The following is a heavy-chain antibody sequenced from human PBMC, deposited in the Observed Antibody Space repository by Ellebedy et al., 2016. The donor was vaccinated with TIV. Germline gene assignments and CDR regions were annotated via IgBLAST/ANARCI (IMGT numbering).Heavy chain of an antibody. V-gene: IGHV1-8*01. CDR3: ARDTRGVITGRGGEFDY. Sequence: ASVKVSXXASGYTFTYDDINWVRQASGQGLEWMGWMNPNSGNTGYAPKFQGRVTMTRNTSITTAYMELSSLRSEDTAVYYCARDTRGVITGRGGEFDYWGQGTLVTVSS. CDR2: MNPNSGNT. J-gene: IGHJ4*02. D-gene: IGHD3-10*01. CDR1: GYTFTYDD.